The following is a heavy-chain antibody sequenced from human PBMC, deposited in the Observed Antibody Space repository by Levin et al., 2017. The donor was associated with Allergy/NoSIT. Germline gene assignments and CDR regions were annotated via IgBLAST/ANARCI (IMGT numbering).Heavy chain of an antibody. CDR1: GYTFTGYY. D-gene: IGHD3-10*01. J-gene: IGHJ5*02. V-gene: IGHV1-2*02. Sequence: GESLKISCKASGYTFTGYYMHWVRQAPGQGLEWMGWINPNSGGTNYAQKFQGRVTMTRDTSISTAYMELSRLRSDDTAVYYCARDLRMVRGVTAPYNWFDPWGQGTLVTVSS. CDR2: INPNSGGT. CDR3: ARDLRMVRGVTAPYNWFDP.